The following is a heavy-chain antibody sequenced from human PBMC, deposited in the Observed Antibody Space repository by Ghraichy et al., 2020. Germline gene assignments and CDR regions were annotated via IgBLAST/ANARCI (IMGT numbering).Heavy chain of an antibody. V-gene: IGHV4-34*01. Sequence: SETLSLTCAVYVGSFSGYYWSWIRQSPGKGLEWMGEINPTGTTNNSPSLKSRLTMLVDTSKNQFSLNLKSVTAADTAVYYCARRRELWSAAEGDAFDLWGQGTMVTVSS. J-gene: IGHJ3*01. CDR1: VGSFSGYY. CDR3: ARRRELWSAAEGDAFDL. D-gene: IGHD3-10*01. CDR2: INPTGTT.